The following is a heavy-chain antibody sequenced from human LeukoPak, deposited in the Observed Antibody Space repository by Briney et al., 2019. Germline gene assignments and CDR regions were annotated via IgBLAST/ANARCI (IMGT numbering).Heavy chain of an antibody. D-gene: IGHD6-13*01. CDR1: GGSLSSHQ. J-gene: IGHJ2*01. V-gene: IGHV4-4*07. CDR2: ISTTGTT. Sequence: PSETLSLTCSVSGGSLSSHQWSWIRQPAGKGLEWIGRISTTGTTSYNPSLKSRVSMSVDTSKNEFSLRLTSVTAADTAVYYCARGHYSSWYGYFDFWGRGTLVTVSS. CDR3: ARGHYSSWYGYFDF.